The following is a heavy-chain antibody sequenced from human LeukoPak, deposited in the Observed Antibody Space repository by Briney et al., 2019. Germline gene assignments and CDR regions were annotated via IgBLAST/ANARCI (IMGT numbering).Heavy chain of an antibody. V-gene: IGHV3-23*01. CDR3: AKHPKAYYYDSSGYRDY. CDR1: GFTFSSYA. Sequence: GGSLRLSXAASGFTFSSYAMSWVRQAPGKGLEWVSAISGSGGSTYYADSVKGRFTISRDNSKNTLYLQMNSLRAEDTAVYYCAKHPKAYYYDSSGYRDYWGQGTLVTVSS. D-gene: IGHD3-22*01. CDR2: ISGSGGST. J-gene: IGHJ4*02.